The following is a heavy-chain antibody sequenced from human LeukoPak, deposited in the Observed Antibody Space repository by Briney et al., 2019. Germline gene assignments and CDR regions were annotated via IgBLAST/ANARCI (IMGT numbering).Heavy chain of an antibody. V-gene: IGHV3-23*01. CDR3: ARDPYSSGWPSYYYYGMDV. D-gene: IGHD6-19*01. Sequence: GGSLRLSCAASGFTFSSYAMSWVRQAPGKGLEWVSAISGSGGSTYYADSVKGRFTISRDNAKNSLYLQMNSLRAEDTAVYYCARDPYSSGWPSYYYYGMDVWGQGTTVTVSS. CDR2: ISGSGGST. J-gene: IGHJ6*02. CDR1: GFTFSSYA.